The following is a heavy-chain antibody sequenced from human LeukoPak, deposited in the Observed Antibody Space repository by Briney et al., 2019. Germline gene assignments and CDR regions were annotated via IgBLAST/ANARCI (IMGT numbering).Heavy chain of an antibody. V-gene: IGHV3-66*02. J-gene: IGHJ4*02. D-gene: IGHD2-2*01. CDR1: GFTVSSNY. Sequence: GGSLRLSCAASGFTVSSNYMSWVRQAPGKGLEWVSVIYSGGSTYYADSVKGRFTISRDNSKNTLYLQMNSLRAEDTAVYYCAALIGVIPAARSYLDYGFQGTLVNV. CDR3: AALIGVIPAARSYLDY. CDR2: IYSGGST.